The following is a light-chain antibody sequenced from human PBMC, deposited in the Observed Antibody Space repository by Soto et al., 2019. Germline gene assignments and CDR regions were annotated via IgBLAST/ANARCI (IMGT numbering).Light chain of an antibody. CDR1: SSDVGGYNY. J-gene: IGLJ2*01. CDR3: SSYTSSSTLLVV. V-gene: IGLV2-14*01. Sequence: QSALTQPASVSGSPGQSITISCTGTSSDVGGYNYVSWNQQHPGKAPKLMIYDVSNRPSGVSNRFSASKSGNTASLTISGLQAEEEADYYCSSYTSSSTLLVVFGGGTKVTVL. CDR2: DVS.